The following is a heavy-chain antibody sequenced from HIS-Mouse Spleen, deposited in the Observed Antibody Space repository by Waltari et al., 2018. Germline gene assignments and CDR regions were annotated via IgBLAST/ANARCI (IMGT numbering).Heavy chain of an antibody. CDR1: GFTFSSYA. CDR3: ARDSYSSSWYFDY. Sequence: QVQLVESGGGVVQPGRSLRLSCAASGFTFSSYAMHWVRQAPGKGLEWVAVISYDGSNKYYADSVKGRFTISRDNSKNTLYLQMTSLRAEDTAVYYCARDSYSSSWYFDYWGQGTLVTVSS. J-gene: IGHJ4*02. CDR2: ISYDGSNK. D-gene: IGHD6-13*01. V-gene: IGHV3-30*04.